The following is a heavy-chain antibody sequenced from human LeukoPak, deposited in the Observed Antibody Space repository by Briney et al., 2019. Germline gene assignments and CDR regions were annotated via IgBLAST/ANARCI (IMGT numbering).Heavy chain of an antibody. D-gene: IGHD5-12*01. V-gene: IGHV4-4*07. CDR2: IYASGTT. CDR3: ARDGSRGDDGFDI. Sequence: TSDTLSLTCTVSGGSVNNYYWSWVRQPAGKGLEWIGRIYASGTTRYNPSLQSRVTMSVDMSKNQFSLKLTSVTAADTAVYYCARDGSRGDDGFDIWGQGTMVTVSS. J-gene: IGHJ3*02. CDR1: GGSVNNYY.